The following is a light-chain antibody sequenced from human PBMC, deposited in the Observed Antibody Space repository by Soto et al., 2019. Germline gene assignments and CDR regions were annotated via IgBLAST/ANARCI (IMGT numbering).Light chain of an antibody. CDR1: QSISSY. J-gene: IGKJ3*01. CDR2: LAS. Sequence: DIQMTQSPSSLSASVGDRVTITCRASQSISSYLNWYQQKPGEAPKLLIYLASTLQSGVPSRFSGSGSGTDFTLTISSLQPEDFATYYCQQRSSTIFTFGPGTKVDMK. CDR3: QQRSSTIFT. V-gene: IGKV1-39*01.